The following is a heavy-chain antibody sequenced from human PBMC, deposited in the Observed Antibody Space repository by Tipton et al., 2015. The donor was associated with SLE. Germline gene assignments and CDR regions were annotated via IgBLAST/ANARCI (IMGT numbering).Heavy chain of an antibody. Sequence: TLSLTCTVSGGSISSYYWSWIRQPPGKGLEWIGYIYYSGSTDYNPSLKSRVTVSVDTSKNQFSLRLCSVTAADTAVYYCAREGFTIFGVANYYYYMDVWGKGTTVTVSS. V-gene: IGHV4-59*01. CDR2: IYYSGST. D-gene: IGHD3-3*01. CDR3: AREGFTIFGVANYYYYMDV. CDR1: GGSISSYY. J-gene: IGHJ6*03.